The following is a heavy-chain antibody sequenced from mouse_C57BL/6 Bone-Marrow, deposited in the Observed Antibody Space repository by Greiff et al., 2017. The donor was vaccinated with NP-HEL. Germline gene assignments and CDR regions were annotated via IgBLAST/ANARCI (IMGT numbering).Heavy chain of an antibody. J-gene: IGHJ4*01. D-gene: IGHD2-1*01. V-gene: IGHV1-9*01. CDR2: ILPGSGST. Sequence: QVQLQQPGAELVKPGASVKLSCKASGYTFTSYWMQWVKQRPGHGLEWIGEILPGSGSTNYNEKFKGKATFTADTSSNTAYMQLSSLTTEDSAIYYCARAGYGNYEAMDYWGQGTSVTVSS. CDR1: GYTFTSYW. CDR3: ARAGYGNYEAMDY.